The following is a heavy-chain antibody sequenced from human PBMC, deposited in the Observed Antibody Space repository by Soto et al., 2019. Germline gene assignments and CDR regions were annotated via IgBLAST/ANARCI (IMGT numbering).Heavy chain of an antibody. CDR2: LSWNSGRI. Sequence: GGSLRLSCAASGFAFDDYAMHWVRQAPGKGLEWVSGLSWNSGRIGYADSVKGRFTISRDNAKNSLYLQMNSLRAEDTAVYYCAREVPYYNDNRDYGMDVWGQGTTVTVSS. CDR1: GFAFDDYA. J-gene: IGHJ6*02. D-gene: IGHD3-22*01. V-gene: IGHV3-9*01. CDR3: AREVPYYNDNRDYGMDV.